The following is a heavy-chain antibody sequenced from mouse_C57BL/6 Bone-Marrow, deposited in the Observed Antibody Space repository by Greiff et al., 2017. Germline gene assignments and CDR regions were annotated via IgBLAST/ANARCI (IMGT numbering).Heavy chain of an antibody. J-gene: IGHJ2*01. CDR1: GYTFTSYW. CDR2: IDPSDSYT. D-gene: IGHD1-1*01. Sequence: QVQLQQPGAELVKPGASVKLSCKASGYTFTSYWMQWVKQRPGQGLEWIGEIDPSDSYTNYNQKFKGKAALTVDTSSSTAYMQLSSLTSEDSAVYYCAMLRFDYWGQGTTLTVSS. V-gene: IGHV1-50*01. CDR3: AMLRFDY.